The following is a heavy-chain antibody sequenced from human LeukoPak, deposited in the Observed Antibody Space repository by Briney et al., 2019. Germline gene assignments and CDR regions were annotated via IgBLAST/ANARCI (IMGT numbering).Heavy chain of an antibody. CDR2: ISYDGSNK. D-gene: IGHD1-26*01. J-gene: IGHJ4*02. CDR1: GFTFSSYG. V-gene: IGHV3-30*18. CDR3: AKDDSGSYDLQPKADY. Sequence: GGSLRLSCAASGFTFSSYGMPWVRQAPGKGLEWVAVISYDGSNKYYADSVKGRFTISRDNSKNTLYLQMNSLRAEDTAVYYCAKDDSGSYDLQPKADYWGQGTLVTVSS.